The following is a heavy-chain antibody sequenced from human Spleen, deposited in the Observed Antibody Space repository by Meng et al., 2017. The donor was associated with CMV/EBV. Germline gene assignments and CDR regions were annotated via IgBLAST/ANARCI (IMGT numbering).Heavy chain of an antibody. D-gene: IGHD3-3*01. CDR3: ARPRYYDFWSGDPGRIDY. CDR2: IYWNDDK. CDR1: LRTSGVG. J-gene: IGHJ4*02. V-gene: IGHV2-5*01. Sequence: LRTSGVGVGWIRQPPGKALEWLALIYWNDDKRYSPSLKSRLTITKDTSKNQVVLTMTNMDPVDTATYYCARPRYYDFWSGDPGRIDYWGQGTLVTVSS.